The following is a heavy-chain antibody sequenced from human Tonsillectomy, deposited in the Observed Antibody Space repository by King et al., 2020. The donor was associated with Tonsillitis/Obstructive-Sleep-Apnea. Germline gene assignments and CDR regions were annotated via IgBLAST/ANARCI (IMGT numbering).Heavy chain of an antibody. V-gene: IGHV3-21*01. Sequence: VQLVESGGGLVKPGGSLRLSCAASGFTFSSYSMNWVRQAPGKGLEWVSSISSSNSYIFYADSVKARFTISRDDAENSLYLQMNSLRAEDTAVYYCARLPLSSSPYFDNWGQGTLVTVSS. CDR2: ISSSNSYI. J-gene: IGHJ4*02. D-gene: IGHD6-13*01. CDR3: ARLPLSSSPYFDN. CDR1: GFTFSSYS.